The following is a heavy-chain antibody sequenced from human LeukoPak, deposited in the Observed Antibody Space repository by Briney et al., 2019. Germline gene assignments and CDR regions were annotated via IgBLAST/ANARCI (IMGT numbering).Heavy chain of an antibody. Sequence: GGSLRLSCAASGFTFSSYGMHWVRQAPGKGLEWVAVIWYDGSNKYYADSVKGRFTIARDNSKNSLYLQMTSLRAEDTAVYYCARDFRFSGYHYYYYGMDVWGQGTTVTVSS. D-gene: IGHD5-12*01. V-gene: IGHV3-33*01. CDR1: GFTFSSYG. CDR3: ARDFRFSGYHYYYYGMDV. J-gene: IGHJ6*02. CDR2: IWYDGSNK.